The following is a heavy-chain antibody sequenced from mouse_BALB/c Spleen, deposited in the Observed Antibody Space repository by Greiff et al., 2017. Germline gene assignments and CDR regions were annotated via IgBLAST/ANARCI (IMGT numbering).Heavy chain of an antibody. J-gene: IGHJ3*01. CDR3: TRGTGRVSPFAY. CDR2: IYPGNSDT. CDR1: GYTFTSYW. Sequence: VQLQQSGTVLARPGASVKMSCKASGYTFTSYWMHWVKQRPGQGLEWIGAIYPGNSDTSYNQKFKGKAKLTAVTSTSTAYMELSSLTNEDSAVYYCTRGTGRVSPFAYWGQGTLVTVSA. V-gene: IGHV1-5*01. D-gene: IGHD4-1*01.